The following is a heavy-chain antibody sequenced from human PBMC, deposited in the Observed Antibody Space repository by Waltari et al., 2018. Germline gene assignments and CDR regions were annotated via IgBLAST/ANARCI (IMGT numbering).Heavy chain of an antibody. CDR2: LYYSGST. CDR1: GGSISSYY. CDR3: ARGGHYDILMDY. V-gene: IGHV4-59*13. D-gene: IGHD3-9*01. Sequence: QVQLQESGPGLVKPSETLSLTCTVSGGSISSYYWSWIRQPPGKGLVWIGYLYYSGSTNYNPSLKSRVTIAVATSKNQFSLKLSSVTAAGTAVYYCARGGHYDILMDYWGQGTLVTVSS. J-gene: IGHJ4*02.